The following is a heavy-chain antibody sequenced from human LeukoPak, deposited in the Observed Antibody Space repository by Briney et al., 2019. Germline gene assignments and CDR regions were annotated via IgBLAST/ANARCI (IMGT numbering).Heavy chain of an antibody. CDR1: GFTFSSYW. CDR3: QSFYYDSSGLTFDY. V-gene: IGHV3-7*01. J-gene: IGHJ4*02. D-gene: IGHD3-22*01. CDR2: IKQDGSEK. Sequence: PGGSLRLSCAASGFTFSSYWMSWVRQAPGKGLEWVANIKQDGSEKYYVDSVKGRFTISRDNAKNSLYLQMNSLRAEDTAVYYCQSFYYDSSGLTFDYWGQGTLVTVSS.